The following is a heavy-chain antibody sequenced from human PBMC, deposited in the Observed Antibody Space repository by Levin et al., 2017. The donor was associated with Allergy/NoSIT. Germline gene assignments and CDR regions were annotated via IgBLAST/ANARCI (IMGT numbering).Heavy chain of an antibody. CDR1: GFTFSSYA. Sequence: GGSLRLSCAASGFTFSSYAMSWVRQAPGKGLEWVSAISGSGGSTYYADSVKGRFTISRDNSKNTLYLQMNSLRAEDTAVYYCAKVRWGDSSGYYSSLDAFDIWGQGTMVTVSS. V-gene: IGHV3-23*01. D-gene: IGHD3-22*01. J-gene: IGHJ3*02. CDR3: AKVRWGDSSGYYSSLDAFDI. CDR2: ISGSGGST.